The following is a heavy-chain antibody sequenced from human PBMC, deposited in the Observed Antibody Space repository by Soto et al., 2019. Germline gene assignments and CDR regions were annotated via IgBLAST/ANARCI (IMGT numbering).Heavy chain of an antibody. CDR3: AVRYCSGVSCFRPFDP. CDR2: SSSSGSTI. J-gene: IGHJ5*02. CDR1: RFNFSSYE. D-gene: IGHD2-15*01. Sequence: PGGSLRLSCAASRFNFSSYEMNCVRQAPGKGLEGVSYSSSSGSTIYYADSVNGRFTIYRDNAKNSLSLQMNTLRAEDTAVYYCAVRYCSGVSCFRPFDPWGQGTLVTVSS. V-gene: IGHV3-48*03.